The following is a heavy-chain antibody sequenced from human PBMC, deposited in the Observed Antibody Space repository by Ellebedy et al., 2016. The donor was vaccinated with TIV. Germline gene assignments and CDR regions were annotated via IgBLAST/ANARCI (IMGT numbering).Heavy chain of an antibody. CDR1: GFTFSLNW. CDR3: ARELDRYSSGWYYFDY. V-gene: IGHV3-7*03. J-gene: IGHJ4*02. CDR2: IKEDGSEE. Sequence: GESLKISCAASGFTFSLNWMYWVRQAPGKGLEWVANIKEDGSEEYYVDSVKGRFTISRDNAKNSLYLQMNSLRAEDTAVYYCARELDRYSSGWYYFDYWGQGTLVTVSS. D-gene: IGHD6-19*01.